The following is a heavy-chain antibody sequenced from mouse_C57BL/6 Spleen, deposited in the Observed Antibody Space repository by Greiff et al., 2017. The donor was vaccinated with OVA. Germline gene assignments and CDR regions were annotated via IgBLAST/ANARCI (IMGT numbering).Heavy chain of an antibody. CDR1: GYAFSSYW. V-gene: IGHV1-80*01. D-gene: IGHD3-2*02. CDR3: AGGDSSGYGFDY. Sequence: VQLQQSGAELVKPGASVKISCKASGYAFSSYWMNWVKQRPGKGLEWIGQIYPGDGDTNYNGKFKGKATLTADKSSSTAYMQLSSLTSEDSAVYFCAGGDSSGYGFDYWGQGTTLTVSS. CDR2: IYPGDGDT. J-gene: IGHJ2*01.